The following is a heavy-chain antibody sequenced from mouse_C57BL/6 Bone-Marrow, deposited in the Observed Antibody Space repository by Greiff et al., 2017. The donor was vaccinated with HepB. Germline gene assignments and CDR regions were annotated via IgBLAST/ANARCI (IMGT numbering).Heavy chain of an antibody. D-gene: IGHD1-1*01. J-gene: IGHJ2*01. Sequence: DVHLVESGGGLVQPGGSLKLSCAASGFTFSDYYMYWVRQTPEKRLEWVAYISNGGGSTYYPDTVKGRFTISRDNAKNTLYLQMSRLKSEDTAMYYCARQTEGGSSYELGYWGQGTTLTVSS. V-gene: IGHV5-12*01. CDR1: GFTFSDYY. CDR3: ARQTEGGSSYELGY. CDR2: ISNGGGST.